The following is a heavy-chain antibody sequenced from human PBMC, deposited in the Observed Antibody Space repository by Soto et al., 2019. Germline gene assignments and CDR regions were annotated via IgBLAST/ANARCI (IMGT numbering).Heavy chain of an antibody. CDR1: GGSFSGYY. Sequence: PSETLSLTCAVYGGSFSGYYWSWIRQPPGKGLEWIGEINHSGSTNYNPSLKSRVTISVDTSKNQFSLKLSSVTAADTAVYYCARGPYSSSWFQRYYYYMDVWGKGTTVTVSS. J-gene: IGHJ6*03. D-gene: IGHD6-13*01. CDR3: ARGPYSSSWFQRYYYYMDV. CDR2: INHSGST. V-gene: IGHV4-34*01.